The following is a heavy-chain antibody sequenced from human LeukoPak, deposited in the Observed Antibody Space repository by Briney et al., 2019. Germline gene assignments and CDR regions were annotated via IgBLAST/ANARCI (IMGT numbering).Heavy chain of an antibody. J-gene: IGHJ3*02. CDR1: GGSISSGDYY. CDR2: IYYSGST. Sequence: PSETLSLTCTVSGGSISSGDYYWSWIRQPPGKGLEWIGYIYYSGSTYYNPSLKSRVTISVDTSKNQFSLKLSSVTAADTAVYYCVATLIAARGDIWGQGIMVTVSS. CDR3: VATLIAARGDI. V-gene: IGHV4-30-4*08. D-gene: IGHD6-6*01.